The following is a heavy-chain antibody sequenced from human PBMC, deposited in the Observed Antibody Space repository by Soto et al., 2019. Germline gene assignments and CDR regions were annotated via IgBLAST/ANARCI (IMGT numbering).Heavy chain of an antibody. CDR3: ARQLYGSGSLAL. CDR2: IYYSGST. J-gene: IGHJ4*02. V-gene: IGHV4-59*01. Sequence: PSETLSLTCTVSGGSISSYYWSWIRQPPGKGLEWIGYIYYSGSTNYNPSHKSRVTISVDTSKNQLSLKLSSVTAADTAVYYCARQLYGSGSLALWGQGTLVTVSS. D-gene: IGHD3-10*01. CDR1: GGSISSYY.